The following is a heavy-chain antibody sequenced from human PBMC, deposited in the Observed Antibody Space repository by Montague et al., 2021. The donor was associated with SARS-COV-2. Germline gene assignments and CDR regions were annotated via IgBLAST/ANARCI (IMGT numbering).Heavy chain of an antibody. CDR3: ARTTTRMLYPENAFDI. CDR2: TYYRSKWYH. D-gene: IGHD2-15*01. V-gene: IGHV6-1*01. CDR1: GDSVSGNTAT. Sequence: CAISGDSVSGNTATWNWIRQSPSRGLEWLGRTYYRSKWYHDYAISLKSRITIIPDTSKNQFSLQLSSVAPEDTAVFYCARTTTRMLYPENAFDIWGQGTMVTVSS. J-gene: IGHJ3*02.